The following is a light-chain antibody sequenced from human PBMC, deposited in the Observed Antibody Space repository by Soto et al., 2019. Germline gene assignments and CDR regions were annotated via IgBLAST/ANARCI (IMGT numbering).Light chain of an antibody. V-gene: IGLV2-14*01. Sequence: QSALTQPASVSGSPGQSITISCTGTSSDVGGYNYVSWYQQQSGKAPKLMIHEVSNRPSGVSSRFSGSKSGNTASLTISGLQAEDEADYYCSSYTSSRDYVFGSGTKVTV. CDR2: EVS. CDR1: SSDVGGYNY. CDR3: SSYTSSRDYV. J-gene: IGLJ1*01.